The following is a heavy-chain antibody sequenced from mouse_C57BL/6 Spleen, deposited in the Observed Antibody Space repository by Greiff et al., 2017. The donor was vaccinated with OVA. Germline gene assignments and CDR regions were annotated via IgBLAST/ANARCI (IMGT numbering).Heavy chain of an antibody. CDR3: ASYYGSRDWYFDV. Sequence: LQESGAELARPGASVKMSCKASGYTFTSYTMHWVKQRPGQGLEWIGYINPSSGYTKYNQKFKDKATLTADKSSSTAYMQLSSLTSEDSAVYYCASYYGSRDWYFDVWGTGTTVTVSS. V-gene: IGHV1-4*01. CDR2: INPSSGYT. J-gene: IGHJ1*03. D-gene: IGHD1-1*01. CDR1: GYTFTSYT.